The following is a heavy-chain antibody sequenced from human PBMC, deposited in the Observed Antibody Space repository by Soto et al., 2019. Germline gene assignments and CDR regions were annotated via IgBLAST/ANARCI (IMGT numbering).Heavy chain of an antibody. D-gene: IGHD6-13*01. Sequence: EVQVLESGEVLGQPGGSLRLSCAVSGFTFSSYAMSWVRQAPGKGLQWVSVISGSGSSTNYADSVKGRFTISRDNSKNTLYLQMNSLRVEDTAVYYCATAIVAAADYWGQGTLVTVSS. CDR1: GFTFSSYA. CDR2: ISGSGSST. CDR3: ATAIVAAADY. V-gene: IGHV3-23*01. J-gene: IGHJ4*02.